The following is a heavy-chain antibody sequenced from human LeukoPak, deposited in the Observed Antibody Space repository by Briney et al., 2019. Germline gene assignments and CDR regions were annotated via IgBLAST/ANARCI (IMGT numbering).Heavy chain of an antibody. Sequence: GGSLRLSCAVSGFTISNNYMNWVRQAPGKGLEWVSVIYSGGSTYYADSVKGRFTISRDSSKNTLYLQMNSLRAEDTAVYYCARDPTSGWYFDYWGQGTLVTVSS. J-gene: IGHJ4*02. V-gene: IGHV3-53*01. CDR2: IYSGGST. CDR3: ARDPTSGWYFDY. D-gene: IGHD6-19*01. CDR1: GFTISNNY.